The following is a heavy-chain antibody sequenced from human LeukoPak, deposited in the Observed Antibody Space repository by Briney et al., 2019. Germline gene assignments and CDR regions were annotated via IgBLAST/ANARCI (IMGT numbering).Heavy chain of an antibody. CDR1: GFTFSTCW. Sequence: GGSLRLSCAASGFTFSTCWMTWVRQAPGKGLEWVANIKQDRSERYYVDSVKGRFTISRDNAKSSLYLQMNSLRAEDTAVYYCAKSLVVVNDPPDYWGQGTLVTVSS. V-gene: IGHV3-7*01. CDR3: AKSLVVVNDPPDY. D-gene: IGHD2-21*01. CDR2: IKQDRSER. J-gene: IGHJ4*02.